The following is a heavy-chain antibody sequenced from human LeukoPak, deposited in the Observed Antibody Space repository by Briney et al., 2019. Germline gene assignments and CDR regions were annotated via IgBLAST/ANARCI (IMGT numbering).Heavy chain of an antibody. D-gene: IGHD2-2*01. V-gene: IGHV4-59*10. CDR3: ARYCSSTSCYFDY. CDR2: IYTSGST. Sequence: PSETLSPTCAVSGYSISSGYYWGWIRPPAGKGLEWIGRIYTSGSTNYNPSLKSRVTMSVDTSKNQFSLKLSSVTAADTAVYYCARYCSSTSCYFDYWGQGTLVTVSS. CDR1: GYSISSGYY. J-gene: IGHJ4*02.